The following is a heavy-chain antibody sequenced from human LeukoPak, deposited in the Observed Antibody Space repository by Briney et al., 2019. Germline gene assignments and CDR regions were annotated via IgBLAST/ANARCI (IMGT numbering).Heavy chain of an antibody. V-gene: IGHV4-31*03. J-gene: IGHJ4*02. CDR3: ARVVHDYVWGSYRPAGPYYFDY. Sequence: SETVSLTCTVSGGSISSGGYYWSWIRQHPGKGLEWIGYIYYSGSTYYNPSLKSRVTISVDTSKNQFSLKLSSVTAADTAVYYCARVVHDYVWGSYRPAGPYYFDYWGQGTLVTVSS. CDR2: IYYSGST. CDR1: GGSISSGGYY. D-gene: IGHD3-16*02.